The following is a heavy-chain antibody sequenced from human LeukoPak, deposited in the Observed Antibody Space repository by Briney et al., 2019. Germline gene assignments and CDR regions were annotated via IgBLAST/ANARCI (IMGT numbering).Heavy chain of an antibody. J-gene: IGHJ4*02. V-gene: IGHV4-59*01. CDR2: IYDSGST. Sequence: SETLSLTCTVSGGSISNYYWTWIRQPPGKGLEWIGYIYDSGSTNYNPSLQSRVTISVDTSKNQFSLKLSSVTAADTAVYYCARSGGVWYFDYWGQGTLVTVS. D-gene: IGHD3-16*01. CDR3: ARSGGVWYFDY. CDR1: GGSISNYY.